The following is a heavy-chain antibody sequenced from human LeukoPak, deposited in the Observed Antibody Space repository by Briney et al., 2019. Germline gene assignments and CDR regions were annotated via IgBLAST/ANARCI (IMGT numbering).Heavy chain of an antibody. CDR2: IYYSGSA. Sequence: SETLSLTCSVSGGSIRSYYWSWIRQPPGKGLEWIAYIYYSGSANYNPSLKSRVTIAADTSRNKFSLNQNSVTAADTAVYYCARGGRNDAFDIWGQGTMVTVSS. CDR1: GGSIRSYY. J-gene: IGHJ3*02. CDR3: ARGGRNDAFDI. V-gene: IGHV4-59*01.